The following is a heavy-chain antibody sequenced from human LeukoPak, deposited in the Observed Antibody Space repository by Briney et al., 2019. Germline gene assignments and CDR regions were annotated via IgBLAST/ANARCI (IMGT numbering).Heavy chain of an antibody. V-gene: IGHV1-18*01. J-gene: IGHJ5*02. D-gene: IGHD3-9*01. CDR3: ARVQLRYFDWYSMRANTHNWFDP. CDR1: GYTFTSYG. Sequence: GASVTVSCKAPGYTFTSYGISWVRQAPGQGLEWMGWISAYNGNTNYAQKLQGRVTMTTDTSTSTAYMELRSLRSDDTAVYYCARVQLRYFDWYSMRANTHNWFDPWGQGTLVTVSS. CDR2: ISAYNGNT.